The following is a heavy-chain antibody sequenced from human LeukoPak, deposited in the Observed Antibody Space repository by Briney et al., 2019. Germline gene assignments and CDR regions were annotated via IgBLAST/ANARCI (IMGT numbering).Heavy chain of an antibody. CDR1: GFTFSSYW. CDR3: ARESAGAEYYFDY. CDR2: IKQDGSEK. V-gene: IGHV3-7*04. Sequence: PGGSLRLSCAASGFTFSSYWMSWVRQAPGKGLEWVANIKQDGSEKYYVDSVKGRFTISRDNAKNSLYLQMNSLRAEDTAVYYCARESAGAEYYFDYWGQGTLVTVSS. D-gene: IGHD1-26*01. J-gene: IGHJ4*02.